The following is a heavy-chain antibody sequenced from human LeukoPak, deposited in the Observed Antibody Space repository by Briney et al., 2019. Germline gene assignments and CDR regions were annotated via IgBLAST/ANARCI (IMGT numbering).Heavy chain of an antibody. CDR1: GFTFSSYE. D-gene: IGHD2-2*01. Sequence: GGSLRLSCAASGFTFSSYEMNWVRQAPGKGLEWVSYISSTSRSTIYYADSVEGRFSISRDNSKNTLFLQMNSLRAEDTAVYYCANQGDHWGQGTLVTVSS. CDR3: ANQGDH. J-gene: IGHJ4*02. CDR2: ISSTSRSTI. V-gene: IGHV3-48*03.